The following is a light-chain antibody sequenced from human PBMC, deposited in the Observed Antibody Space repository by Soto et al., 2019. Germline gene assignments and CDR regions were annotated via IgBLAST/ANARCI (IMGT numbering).Light chain of an antibody. J-gene: IGKJ1*01. V-gene: IGKV1-39*01. CDR2: SAS. Sequence: DGQMTQAPSSLSASVGYRFTITCLASQRVNNYLNWYQHRPGKAPKLLIYSASSLQSGVPSRFSGSGSGTDFTLTISSLQPEDFATYYCQQSYSHPTWTFGPGTKVDIK. CDR3: QQSYSHPTWT. CDR1: QRVNNY.